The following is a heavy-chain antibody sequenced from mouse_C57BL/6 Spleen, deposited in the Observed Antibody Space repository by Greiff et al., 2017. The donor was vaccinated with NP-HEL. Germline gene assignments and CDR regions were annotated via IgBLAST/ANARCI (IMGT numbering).Heavy chain of an antibody. V-gene: IGHV5-4*01. CDR2: ISDGGSYT. CDR1: GFTFSSYA. CDR3: ARDQTNWDEFAY. J-gene: IGHJ3*01. Sequence: EVMLVESGGGLVKPGGSLKLSCAASGFTFSSYAMSWVRQTPEKRLEWVATISDGGSYTYYPDNVKGRFTISRDNAKNNLYLKMRHLKSEDTAMYYCARDQTNWDEFAYWGKGTLVTVSA. D-gene: IGHD4-1*01.